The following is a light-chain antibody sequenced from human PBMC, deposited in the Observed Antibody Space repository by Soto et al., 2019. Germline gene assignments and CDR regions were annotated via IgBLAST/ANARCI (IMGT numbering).Light chain of an antibody. Sequence: QSVLPHPPSVSGAPGQRASISCTGSTSTFGAPYDVHWYQHLPGTAPKLLIYADTNRPSGVPDRFSGSKSGTSASLAISRLQAEDEADYYCQSYDISLHNYVFGTGTKVTVL. CDR2: ADT. J-gene: IGLJ1*01. CDR1: TSTFGAPYD. CDR3: QSYDISLHNYV. V-gene: IGLV1-40*01.